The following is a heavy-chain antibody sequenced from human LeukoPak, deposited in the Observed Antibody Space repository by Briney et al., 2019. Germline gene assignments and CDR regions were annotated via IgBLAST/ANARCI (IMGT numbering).Heavy chain of an antibody. CDR3: ATDYGGGYFDY. CDR1: GFSFSSSW. Sequence: GGSLRLSCTASGFSFSSSWMSWVRQAPGKGLEWVANIKYDGSEKYYVDSVKGRFTISRDNAKNTLYLQMDSLGAEDTAVYYCATDYGGGYFDYWGQGTLVTVSS. J-gene: IGHJ4*02. V-gene: IGHV3-7*01. D-gene: IGHD4-23*01. CDR2: IKYDGSEK.